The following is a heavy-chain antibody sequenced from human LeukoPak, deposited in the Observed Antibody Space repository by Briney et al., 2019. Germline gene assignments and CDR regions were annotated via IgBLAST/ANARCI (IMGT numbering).Heavy chain of an antibody. V-gene: IGHV3-64D*06. CDR1: GFTFSSFA. Sequence: GGSLRLSCAASGFTFSSFAMHWVRQAPGKGLEYLSAIYSDGSRTYYADSVKGRFTISRDNSKNTLYFEMSSLSVEDTAVYYCVKSPGSGWPVWGQGTLLTASS. J-gene: IGHJ4*02. CDR2: IYSDGSRT. D-gene: IGHD6-19*01. CDR3: VKSPGSGWPV.